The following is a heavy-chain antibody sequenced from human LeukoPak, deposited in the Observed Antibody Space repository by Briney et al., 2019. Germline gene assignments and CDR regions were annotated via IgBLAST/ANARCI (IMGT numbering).Heavy chain of an antibody. Sequence: SETLSLTCTVSGGSISSSSSFWGWIRQPPGKGLEWIGSIFYSGRTYYNPSLKSRVTISVDTSKIQFSLQLRSVTAADTAVYYCVYGSGSYYRGPDWFDPWGQGTLVTVSS. V-gene: IGHV4-39*01. CDR2: IFYSGRT. CDR1: GGSISSSSSF. J-gene: IGHJ5*02. CDR3: VYGSGSYYRGPDWFDP. D-gene: IGHD3-10*01.